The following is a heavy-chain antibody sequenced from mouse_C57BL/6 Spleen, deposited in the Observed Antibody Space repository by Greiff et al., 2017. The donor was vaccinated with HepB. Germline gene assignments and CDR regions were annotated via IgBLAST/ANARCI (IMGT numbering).Heavy chain of an antibody. CDR2: IYPGSGST. Sequence: VQLQQPGAELVKPGASVKMSCKASGYTFTSYWITWVKQRPGQGLEWIGDIYPGSGSTNYNEKFKSKATLTVDTSSSTAYMQLSSLTSEDSAVYYCARMGIYYYGSSFDYWGQGTTLKVSS. CDR1: GYTFTSYW. J-gene: IGHJ2*01. CDR3: ARMGIYYYGSSFDY. V-gene: IGHV1-55*01. D-gene: IGHD1-1*01.